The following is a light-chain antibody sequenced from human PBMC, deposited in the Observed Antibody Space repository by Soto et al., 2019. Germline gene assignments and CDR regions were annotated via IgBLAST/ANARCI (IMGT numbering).Light chain of an antibody. CDR3: CSYAGSYTFLVV. Sequence: QSALTQPRSVSGSPGQSVTISCTGTSSDVGGYNYVSWYQQHPGKAPKLMIYDVSKRPSGVPDRFSGSKSGNTASLTISGLQAEDEADYYCCSYAGSYTFLVVFGGGTKLTVL. V-gene: IGLV2-11*01. CDR2: DVS. J-gene: IGLJ2*01. CDR1: SSDVGGYNY.